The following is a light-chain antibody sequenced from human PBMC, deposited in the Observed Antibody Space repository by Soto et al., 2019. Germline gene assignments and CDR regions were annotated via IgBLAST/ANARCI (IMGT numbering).Light chain of an antibody. Sequence: DIQLTQSPSSLSATVGDRVTIPCQASQDIRKYLNWYQQKPGKAPKLLIYDASNRETGVPSRFSGSGSGTDFSLSIDSLQPEDIATYYCQQYDHPPDTFGQGTTLEIK. CDR3: QQYDHPPDT. CDR1: QDIRKY. CDR2: DAS. V-gene: IGKV1-33*01. J-gene: IGKJ2*01.